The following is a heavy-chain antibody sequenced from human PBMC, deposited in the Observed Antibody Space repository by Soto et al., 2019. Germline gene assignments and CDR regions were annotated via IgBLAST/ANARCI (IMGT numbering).Heavy chain of an antibody. Sequence: XETLSLSFTVSAASFRKYYWTWIRQPPGKGLEWIGYIYFNGNTKYNPSLEGRLTISIDTSKKEFSLKLTSVTAADAAVYYCASVTFGGIVLANWGQGTLVTVSS. J-gene: IGHJ4*02. D-gene: IGHD3-16*01. CDR3: ASVTFGGIVLAN. V-gene: IGHV4-59*01. CDR2: IYFNGNT. CDR1: AASFRKYY.